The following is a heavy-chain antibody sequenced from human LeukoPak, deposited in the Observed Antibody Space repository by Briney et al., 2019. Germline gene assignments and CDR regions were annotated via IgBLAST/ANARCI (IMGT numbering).Heavy chain of an antibody. D-gene: IGHD1-26*01. J-gene: IGHJ4*02. CDR3: VKCSGILPAWYFDN. CDR1: GFPFSTNA. V-gene: IGHV3-23*01. CDR2: LYDTSNLI. Sequence: GGSLRLSCAASGFPFSTNAMTWVRQAPGKGLEWVSTLYDTSNLIYYADSVKGRFTISRDNSKNTVYLQMNSLRVDDTATYYCVKCSGILPAWYFDNWGQGTLVTVSS.